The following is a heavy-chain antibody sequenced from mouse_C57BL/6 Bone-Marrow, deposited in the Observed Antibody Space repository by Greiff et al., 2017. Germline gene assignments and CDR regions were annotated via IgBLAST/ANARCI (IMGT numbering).Heavy chain of an antibody. J-gene: IGHJ1*03. CDR3: ARDYWYFDV. V-gene: IGHV5-16*01. CDR2: INYDGSST. CDR1: GFTFSDYY. Sequence: EVQLVESEGGLVQPGSSMKLSCTASGFTFSDYYMAWVRQVPEKGLEWVANINYDGSSTYYLDSLKSRFIISRDNAKNILYLQMSSLKSEETATYYCARDYWYFDVWGTGTTVTVSS.